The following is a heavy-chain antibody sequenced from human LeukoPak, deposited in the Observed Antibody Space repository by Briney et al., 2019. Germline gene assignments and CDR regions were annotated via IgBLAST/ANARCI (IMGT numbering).Heavy chain of an antibody. CDR1: RFTFSIYS. Sequence: GGSLRLSCAPSRFTFSIYSTNWARQAPGKGLVWVSYISSSSNSIYYAASVKGRFTISRDNAKNSLYLEMHSLRAEDTAVYYCARATILGGGANFHYWGQGTLVTVSS. CDR3: ARATILGGGANFHY. V-gene: IGHV3-48*04. J-gene: IGHJ4*02. CDR2: ISSSSNSI. D-gene: IGHD1-26*01.